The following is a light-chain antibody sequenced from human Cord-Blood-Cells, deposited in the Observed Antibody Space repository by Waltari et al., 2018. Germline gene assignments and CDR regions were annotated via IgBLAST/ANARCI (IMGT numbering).Light chain of an antibody. CDR1: SSDVGSYYL. CDR3: CSYAGSSTV. CDR2: ECS. J-gene: IGLJ1*01. V-gene: IGLV2-23*03. Sequence: QSALTQPASVSGSPGQSITISCTGTSSDVGSYYLVSWYQQHPGKAPKLMVYECSKRPSGVSNRFSGSKSGNTASLTISGLQAEDEADYYCCSYAGSSTVFGTGTKVTVL.